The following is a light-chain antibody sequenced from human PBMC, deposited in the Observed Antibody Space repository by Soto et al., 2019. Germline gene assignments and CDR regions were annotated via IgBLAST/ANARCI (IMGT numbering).Light chain of an antibody. Sequence: EIVLTQSPATLSLSPGETATLSCRASQSVSVYLAWYQQKPGQAPRLLIYDASTRATGTPARFSGSGSGTDVTLTISSLEPEDFAVYYCQQRRNGLTFGGGTTVE. CDR2: DAS. J-gene: IGKJ4*01. CDR3: QQRRNGLT. V-gene: IGKV3-11*01. CDR1: QSVSVY.